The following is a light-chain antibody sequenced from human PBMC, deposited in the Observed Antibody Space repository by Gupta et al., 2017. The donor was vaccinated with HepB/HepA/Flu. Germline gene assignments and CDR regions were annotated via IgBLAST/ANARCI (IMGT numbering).Light chain of an antibody. CDR1: QSFVHNDGNTY. CDR2: KGS. CDR3: TQGKPPVT. J-gene: IGKJ5*01. Sequence: DVVMTQSPLSLPVTLGQPASISCRSSQSFVHNDGNTYLNWLQQRPGHSPRRIIFKGSNRDFGVTDRFSGSGSGKLFTFESSRGEDEDVGFYYCTQGKPPVTFGQGTLLE. V-gene: IGKV2-30*02.